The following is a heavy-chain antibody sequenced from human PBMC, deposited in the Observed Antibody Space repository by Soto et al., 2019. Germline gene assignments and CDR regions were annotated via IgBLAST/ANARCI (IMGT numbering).Heavy chain of an antibody. CDR1: GFTFSSYA. CDR2: ISGSGGST. CDR3: AKRSSWYIGYYDY. Sequence: LRLSCAASGFTFSSYAMSWVRQAPGKGLEWVSAISGSGGSTYYADSVKGRFTISRDNSKNTLYLQMNSLRAEDTAVYYCAKRSSWYIGYYDYWGQGTLVTVSS. J-gene: IGHJ4*02. D-gene: IGHD6-13*01. V-gene: IGHV3-23*01.